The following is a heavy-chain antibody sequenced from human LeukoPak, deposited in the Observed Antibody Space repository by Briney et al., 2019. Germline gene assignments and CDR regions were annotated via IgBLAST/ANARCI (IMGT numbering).Heavy chain of an antibody. Sequence: GGSLRLSCSGSGFAFSGFAMGGVRQAPGKGLEWVAFIRYDGSDKDYADSVKGRFTISRDNSKSTLYLQMNSLRPDDTAVFYCAKDSHGGWYAFDYWGQGTLVTVSS. V-gene: IGHV3-30*02. J-gene: IGHJ4*02. CDR3: AKDSHGGWYAFDY. D-gene: IGHD6-19*01. CDR1: GFAFSGFA. CDR2: IRYDGSDK.